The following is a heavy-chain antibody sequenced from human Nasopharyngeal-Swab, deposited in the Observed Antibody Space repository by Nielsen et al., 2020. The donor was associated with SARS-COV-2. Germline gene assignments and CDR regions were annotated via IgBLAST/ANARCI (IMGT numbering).Heavy chain of an antibody. CDR2: ISVNGAST. CDR3: AKRVAGKYYYMDV. D-gene: IGHD3-10*01. V-gene: IGHV3-23*01. Sequence: GGSLRLSCAASGFTFSSYAMTWVLQAPGKGLEWVSSISVNGASTYYAGSVKGRFTISRDNSRNTLYLQLNSLRAEDTAVYYCAKRVAGKYYYMDVWGKGTTVTVSS. J-gene: IGHJ6*03. CDR1: GFTFSSYA.